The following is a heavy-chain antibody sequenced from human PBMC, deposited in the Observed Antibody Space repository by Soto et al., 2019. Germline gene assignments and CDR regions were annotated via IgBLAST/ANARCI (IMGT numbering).Heavy chain of an antibody. D-gene: IGHD3-16*01. J-gene: IGHJ5*02. Sequence: SETLSLTCSVSSASLSSSTYYWSWIRQPPGRGPEWIGSIYYSGNTYYKPSLKSRVSISIDTSRNQFSLKLSSVTAADTAIYYCAKTAGYDYVGGSSGLAPWGQGTLVTVSS. CDR2: IYYSGNT. CDR3: AKTAGYDYVGGSSGLAP. CDR1: SASLSSSTYY. V-gene: IGHV4-39*01.